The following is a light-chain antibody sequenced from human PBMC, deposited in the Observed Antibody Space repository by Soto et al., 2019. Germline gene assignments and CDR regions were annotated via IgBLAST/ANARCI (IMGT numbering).Light chain of an antibody. CDR1: QSISSW. CDR2: EAS. CDR3: QQYNTYPT. V-gene: IGKV1-5*03. J-gene: IGKJ3*01. Sequence: DIQMTQSPSTLSASVGDRVTITCRASQSISSWLAWYQQKPGKAPKVLIYEASNLKSGVPSRFSGSGSGTELTLTLSSLQPDDFATYYCQQYNTYPTFGPGTKVDIK.